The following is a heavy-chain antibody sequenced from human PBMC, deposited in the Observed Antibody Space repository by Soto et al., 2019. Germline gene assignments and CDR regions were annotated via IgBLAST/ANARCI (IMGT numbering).Heavy chain of an antibody. CDR1: GGSISSYY. CDR2: MYNTGST. D-gene: IGHD2-21*02. V-gene: IGHV4-59*01. J-gene: IGHJ6*02. Sequence: QVRLQESGPGLVKPSETLSLTCTVSGGSISSYYWSWIRQPPGKGLEWIGYMYNTGSTIYNPSLKSRVTISADTSTNQFSLKLNSVTAADTAVYYCARDLWGYCGADCYPLDVWGQGTTVTVSS. CDR3: ARDLWGYCGADCYPLDV.